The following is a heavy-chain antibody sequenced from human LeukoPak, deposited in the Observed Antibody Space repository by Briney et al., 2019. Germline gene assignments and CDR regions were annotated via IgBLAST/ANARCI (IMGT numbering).Heavy chain of an antibody. J-gene: IGHJ4*02. V-gene: IGHV3-66*02. CDR1: GFTVCSNY. Sequence: GGSLRLSXAASGFTVCSNYMSWVRQAPGKGLEWLSVIYSGGSTYYADSVKGRFTISRDNSKNTLYLQMNSLRAEDTAVYYCAREVAYYYDSSGYYDYWGQGTLVTVSS. D-gene: IGHD3-22*01. CDR2: IYSGGST. CDR3: AREVAYYYDSSGYYDY.